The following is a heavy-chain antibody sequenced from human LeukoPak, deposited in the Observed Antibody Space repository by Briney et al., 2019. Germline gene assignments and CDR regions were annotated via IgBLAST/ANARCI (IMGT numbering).Heavy chain of an antibody. CDR1: GYTFTSYA. J-gene: IGHJ3*02. V-gene: IGHV7-4-1*02. D-gene: IGHD3-16*01. CDR2: INTNTGNP. Sequence: ASVKVSFKASGYTFTSYAMNWVRLAPGQGLEWMGWINTNTGNPTYAQGFTGRFVFSLDTSVSTAYLQISSLKAEDTAVYYCASSPRHDYVWGSYPGGAFDIWGQGTMVTVSS. CDR3: ASSPRHDYVWGSYPGGAFDI.